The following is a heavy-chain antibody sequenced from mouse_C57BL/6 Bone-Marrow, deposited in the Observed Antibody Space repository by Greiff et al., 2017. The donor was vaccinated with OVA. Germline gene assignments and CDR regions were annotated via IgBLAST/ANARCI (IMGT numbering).Heavy chain of an antibody. CDR1: GYAFSSYW. V-gene: IGHV1-80*01. D-gene: IGHD1-1*01. CDR2: IYPGDGDT. CDR3: ARSPIITTVVAPYYAMDY. Sequence: VKLQESGAELVKPGASVKISCKASGYAFSSYWMNWVKQRPGKGLEWIGQIYPGDGDTNYNGKFKGKATLTADKSSSTAYMQLSSLTSEDSAVYFCARSPIITTVVAPYYAMDYWGQGTSVTVSS. J-gene: IGHJ4*01.